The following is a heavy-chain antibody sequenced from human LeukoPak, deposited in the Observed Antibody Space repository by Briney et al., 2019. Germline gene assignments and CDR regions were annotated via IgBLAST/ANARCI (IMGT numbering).Heavy chain of an antibody. CDR3: ARHIYSGSYSRWFDP. CDR1: GGSISSSSGY. D-gene: IGHD1-26*01. V-gene: IGHV4-39*01. CDR2: IYYSGST. J-gene: IGHJ5*02. Sequence: SETLSLTCTVSGGSISSSSGYWAWIRQPPGKGLEWIGSIYYSGSTYYNSSLKSRVTVSVDTSKNQFSLKLSSVTAADTAVYYCARHIYSGSYSRWFDPWGQGTLVTVSS.